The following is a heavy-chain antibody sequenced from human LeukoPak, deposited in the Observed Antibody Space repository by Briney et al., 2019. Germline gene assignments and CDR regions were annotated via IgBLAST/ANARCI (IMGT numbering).Heavy chain of an antibody. V-gene: IGHV4-39*01. CDR1: GGSISSSSYY. CDR2: IYYSGST. J-gene: IGHJ5*02. CDR3: ARTMVRGAATRRQLWWFDP. Sequence: PSETLSLTCTVSGGSISSSSYYWGWIRQPPGKGLEWIGSIYYSGSTYYNPSLKSRVTISVDTSKNQFSLKLSSVTAADTAVYYCARTMVRGAATRRQLWWFDPWGQGTLVTVSS. D-gene: IGHD3-10*01.